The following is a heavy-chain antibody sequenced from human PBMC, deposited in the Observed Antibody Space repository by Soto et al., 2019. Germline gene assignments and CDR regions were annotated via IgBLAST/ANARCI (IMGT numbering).Heavy chain of an antibody. Sequence: GSLLLSGSASGFTFSSYAVSWVRQAAGKGLEWVSAISGSGGSTYYADSVKGRFTISRDNSKNTLYLQMNSLRAEDTAVYYCEKEKSSSSWYNWFDPWGQGTLVTVYS. CDR1: GFTFSSYA. CDR3: EKEKSSSSWYNWFDP. D-gene: IGHD6-13*01. V-gene: IGHV3-23*01. J-gene: IGHJ5*02. CDR2: ISGSGGST.